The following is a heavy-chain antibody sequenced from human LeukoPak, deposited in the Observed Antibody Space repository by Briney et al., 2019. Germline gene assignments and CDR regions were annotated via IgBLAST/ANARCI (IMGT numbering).Heavy chain of an antibody. Sequence: GGSLRLSCAASDFALYGYSMHWVRQAPGKGLEWISSISSNNADSVKGRFTISRDNAKNSLYLQVTGLRVEDTALYYCAREIVSSGCLDYWGQGALVTVSS. D-gene: IGHD6-19*01. CDR1: DFALYGYS. CDR3: AREIVSSGCLDY. CDR2: ISSN. V-gene: IGHV3-21*06. J-gene: IGHJ4*02.